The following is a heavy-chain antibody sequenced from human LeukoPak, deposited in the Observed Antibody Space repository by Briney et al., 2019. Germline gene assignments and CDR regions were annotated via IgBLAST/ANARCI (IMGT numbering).Heavy chain of an antibody. D-gene: IGHD6-19*01. CDR3: ASLTIGWYSSDYFQQ. CDR1: GYTLVGYY. Sequence: ASVKVSCKASGYTLVGYYIHWVRQAPGQGLEWMGRINPNSGGTNYAQKFQGRVTMTKDTSISTAYMDLSRLTSDDTAVYYCASLTIGWYSSDYFQQWGQGTLVTVSS. J-gene: IGHJ1*01. CDR2: INPNSGGT. V-gene: IGHV1-2*06.